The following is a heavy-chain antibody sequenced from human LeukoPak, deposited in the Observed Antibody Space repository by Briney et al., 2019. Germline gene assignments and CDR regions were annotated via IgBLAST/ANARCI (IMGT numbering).Heavy chain of an antibody. D-gene: IGHD4-17*01. J-gene: IGHJ3*02. Sequence: ASVKVPCKASGYTFTSYYMHWVRQAPGQGLEWMGIINPSGGSTSYAQKFQGRVTMTRDTSTSTVYMELSSLRSEDTAVYYCARMRGDYAYAFDIWGQGTMVTVSS. CDR2: INPSGGST. V-gene: IGHV1-46*01. CDR3: ARMRGDYAYAFDI. CDR1: GYTFTSYY.